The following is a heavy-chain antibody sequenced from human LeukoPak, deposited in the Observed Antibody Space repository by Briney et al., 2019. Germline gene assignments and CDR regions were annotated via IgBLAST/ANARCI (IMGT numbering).Heavy chain of an antibody. J-gene: IGHJ4*02. CDR1: GFTFSSYW. CDR3: ARDAPGTGDLDY. D-gene: IGHD7-27*01. V-gene: IGHV3-7*01. Sequence: GGSLRLSCEASGFTFSSYWMSWVGQAPGKGLEWVANIKQDGSEKYYVDSVKGRFTISRDNAKNSLYLQMNSLRAEDTAVYYCARDAPGTGDLDYWGQGTLVTVSS. CDR2: IKQDGSEK.